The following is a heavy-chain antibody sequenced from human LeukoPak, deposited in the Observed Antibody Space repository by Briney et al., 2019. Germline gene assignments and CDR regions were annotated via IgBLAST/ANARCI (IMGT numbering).Heavy chain of an antibody. Sequence: SETLSLTCTVSGGSISSYYWSWIRQPPGKGLEWIGYIYYSGSTNYNPSLKSRVTISVDTSKNQFSLKLSSVTAADTAVYYCAREKRHGGMSGYDWGGLVDAFDIWGQGTMVTVSS. J-gene: IGHJ3*02. V-gene: IGHV4-59*01. CDR1: GGSISSYY. CDR3: AREKRHGGMSGYDWGGLVDAFDI. D-gene: IGHD5-12*01. CDR2: IYYSGST.